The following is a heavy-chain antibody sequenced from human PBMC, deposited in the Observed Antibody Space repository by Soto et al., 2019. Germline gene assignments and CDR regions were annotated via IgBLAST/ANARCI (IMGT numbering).Heavy chain of an antibody. CDR1: GYNFNSYG. J-gene: IGHJ4*02. V-gene: IGHV1-18*01. CDR3: ARTPGYSAHDTRHYFDY. D-gene: IGHD5-12*01. Sequence: QVQLVQSGAEVKKPGASVNVSCKASGYNFNSYGISWVRQAPGQGLEWMGWISGYNGNTNYALKFQGRVIMTTDTSTSTAYRELRSLRSDDTAVYSCARTPGYSAHDTRHYFDYWGQGTLVAVSS. CDR2: ISGYNGNT.